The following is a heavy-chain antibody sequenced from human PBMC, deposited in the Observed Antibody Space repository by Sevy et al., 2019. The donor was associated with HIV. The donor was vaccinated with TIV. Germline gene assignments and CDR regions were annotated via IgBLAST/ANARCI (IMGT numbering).Heavy chain of an antibody. CDR2: IKDDGSEK. J-gene: IGHJ6*02. CDR3: AKFKKRPHVWLPGGLDV. V-gene: IGHV3-7*01. CDR1: EFIVNNYW. Sequence: GGSLRLSCVASEFIVNNYWMTWVRQAPGKGLEWVANIKDDGSEKYYVGSVKGRFTISRDDAENSLFLQMNRLRVEDTAVYYCAKFKKRPHVWLPGGLDVWGQGTTVTVSS. D-gene: IGHD3-16*01.